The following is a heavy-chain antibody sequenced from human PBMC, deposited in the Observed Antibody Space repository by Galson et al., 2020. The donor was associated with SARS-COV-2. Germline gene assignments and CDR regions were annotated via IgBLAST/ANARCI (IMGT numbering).Heavy chain of an antibody. CDR1: GFTFSSYA. Sequence: GGSLRLSCSASGFTFSSYAMHWVRPAPGKGLEYVSAISSNGGSTYYADSVKGRFTISRDNSKNTLYLQMSSLRAEDTAVYYCWKGYYYDSSGYYSFAFDIWGQGTMVTVSS. CDR2: ISSNGGST. CDR3: WKGYYYDSSGYYSFAFDI. J-gene: IGHJ3*02. D-gene: IGHD3-22*01. V-gene: IGHV3-64D*06.